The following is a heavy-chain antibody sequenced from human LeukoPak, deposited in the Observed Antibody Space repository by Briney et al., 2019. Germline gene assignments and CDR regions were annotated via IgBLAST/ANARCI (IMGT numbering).Heavy chain of an antibody. Sequence: GGSLRLSCAASGFTFSSHGMHWVRQAPGKGLEWVAFIRYDGSNKYYADSVKGRFTISRDNSKNTLYLQMNSLRAEDTAVYYCARGDGYKKSPMDYWGQGTLVTVSS. V-gene: IGHV3-30*02. D-gene: IGHD5-24*01. CDR2: IRYDGSNK. CDR3: ARGDGYKKSPMDY. CDR1: GFTFSSHG. J-gene: IGHJ4*02.